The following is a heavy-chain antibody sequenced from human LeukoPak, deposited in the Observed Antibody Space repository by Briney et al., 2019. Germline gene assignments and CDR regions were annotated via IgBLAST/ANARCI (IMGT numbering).Heavy chain of an antibody. Sequence: GGSLRLSCAASGFTFSSYAMSWVRQAPGRRLEWVSTISAGGDSTYYADSVKGRFTISKDNSKKTLYLQMNSLRAEDTAVYYCAKDRVLRGLMGAFDYWGQGTLVTVSS. CDR3: AKDRVLRGLMGAFDY. CDR2: ISAGGDST. D-gene: IGHD3-10*01. J-gene: IGHJ4*02. V-gene: IGHV3-23*01. CDR1: GFTFSSYA.